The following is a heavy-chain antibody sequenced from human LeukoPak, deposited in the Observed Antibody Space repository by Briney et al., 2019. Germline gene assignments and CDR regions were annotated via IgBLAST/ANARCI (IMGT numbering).Heavy chain of an antibody. J-gene: IGHJ4*02. V-gene: IGHV3-30*04. CDR3: ARDPTKRWLQNYFDD. CDR2: ISYDGNNK. CDR1: GFTFSSYA. D-gene: IGHD5-24*01. Sequence: PGGSLRLSCAASGFTFSSYAMHWVRPAPGKGLERVAHISYDGNNKYYGDSVKGRFTISRDNSKNTLYLQMNSLRAEDTAVYYCARDPTKRWLQNYFDDWGQGTLVTVSS.